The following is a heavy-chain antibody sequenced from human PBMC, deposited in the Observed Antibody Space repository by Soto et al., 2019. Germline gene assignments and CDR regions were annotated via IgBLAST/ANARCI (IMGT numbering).Heavy chain of an antibody. D-gene: IGHD6-6*01. CDR2: ISDDGNNK. CDR1: GFSFSSHS. Sequence: QVQMVESGGGVVQPGRSLRLSCAASGFSFSSHSMHWVRQAPGKGLEWVAVISDDGNNKYYADSVKGRFTISRDNSKNTLDLEMNSLRVEDTAVYYCARATRSGIAGRPGSWGQGTLVTVSS. J-gene: IGHJ5*02. V-gene: IGHV3-30-3*01. CDR3: ARATRSGIAGRPGS.